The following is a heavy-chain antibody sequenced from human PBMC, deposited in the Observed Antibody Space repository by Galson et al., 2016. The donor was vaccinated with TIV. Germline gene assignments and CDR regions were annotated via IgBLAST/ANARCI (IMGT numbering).Heavy chain of an antibody. Sequence: NSSLKSRVTISVDTSKNQFSLTLSSVTAADTAMYFCARGRTTIFGVVAAWFDPWGQGTLVTVSS. J-gene: IGHJ5*02. CDR3: ARGRTTIFGVVAAWFDP. D-gene: IGHD3-3*01. V-gene: IGHV4-31*02.